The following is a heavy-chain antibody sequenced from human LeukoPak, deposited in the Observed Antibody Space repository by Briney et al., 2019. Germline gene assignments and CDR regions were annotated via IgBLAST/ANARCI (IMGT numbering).Heavy chain of an antibody. CDR2: IYHSGST. D-gene: IGHD2-2*01. V-gene: IGHV4-4*02. CDR3: ARGRRAYCSSTSCYGGWFDP. CDR1: GGSISSSNW. J-gene: IGHJ5*02. Sequence: SETLSLTCAVSGGSISSSNWWSWVRQPPGKGLEWIGEIYHSGSTNYNPSLKSRVTISVDKSKNQFSLKLSSVTAADTAVYYCARGRRAYCSSTSCYGGWFDPWGQGTLVTVSS.